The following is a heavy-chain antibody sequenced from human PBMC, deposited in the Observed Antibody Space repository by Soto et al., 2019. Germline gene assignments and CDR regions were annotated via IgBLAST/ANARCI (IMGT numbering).Heavy chain of an antibody. J-gene: IGHJ4*02. V-gene: IGHV1-2*02. CDR3: ARSIVVVTSFDY. CDR1: GYTFTGYY. CDR2: INPNSGGT. Sequence: ASVKVSCKASGYTFTGYYMHWVRQAPGQVLEWMGWINPNSGGTNYAQKFQGRVTITRDTSASTAYMELSSLRSEDTAVYYCARSIVVVTSFDYWGQGTLVTVSS. D-gene: IGHD3-22*01.